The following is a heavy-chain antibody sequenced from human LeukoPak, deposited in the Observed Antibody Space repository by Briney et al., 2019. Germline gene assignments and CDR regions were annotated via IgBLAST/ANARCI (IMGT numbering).Heavy chain of an antibody. CDR1: GYTFTTYG. J-gene: IGHJ4*02. CDR2: TSPYNDDT. CDR3: ARDVRSPMVRGVVFDY. Sequence: GASVKVSCKASGYTFTTYGISWLRQAPGQGLEWMGWTSPYNDDTNYVQKFQGRVIMTTDTSTSTAFMELGSLRSDDTAVYYCARDVRSPMVRGVVFDYWGQGTLVTVSS. D-gene: IGHD3-10*01. V-gene: IGHV1-18*01.